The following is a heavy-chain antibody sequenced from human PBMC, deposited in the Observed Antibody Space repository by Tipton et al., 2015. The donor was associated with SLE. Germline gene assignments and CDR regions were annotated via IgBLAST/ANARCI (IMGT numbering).Heavy chain of an antibody. Sequence: TLSLTCTVSGGSISSHYWSWIRQPPGKGLEWIGYIYYSGSTNYNPSLKSRVTISVDTSKNQFSLKLTSVTAADTAVYYCASTSIAAAGWFPFDYWGQGTLVTVSS. J-gene: IGHJ4*02. D-gene: IGHD6-13*01. CDR3: ASTSIAAAGWFPFDY. CDR2: IYYSGST. V-gene: IGHV4-59*11. CDR1: GGSISSHY.